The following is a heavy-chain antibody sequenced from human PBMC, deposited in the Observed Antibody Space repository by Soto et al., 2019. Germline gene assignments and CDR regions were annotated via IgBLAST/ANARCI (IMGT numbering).Heavy chain of an antibody. D-gene: IGHD1-26*01. CDR2: ISGSGDST. CDR3: ASRGSGSYYDY. Sequence: EVQLLESGGGLVQPGGSLRLSCAASGFTFSSYAMRWVRQAPGKGLEWVSAISGSGDSTYYADSVKGRFTISRDNSKNSLYMQMNSLRAEDTAVYYCASRGSGSYYDYWGQGTLVTVYS. V-gene: IGHV3-23*01. CDR1: GFTFSSYA. J-gene: IGHJ4*02.